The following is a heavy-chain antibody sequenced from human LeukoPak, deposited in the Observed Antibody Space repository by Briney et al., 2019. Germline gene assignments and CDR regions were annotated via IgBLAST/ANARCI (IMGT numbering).Heavy chain of an antibody. CDR2: INHSGST. V-gene: IGHV4-34*01. CDR1: GGSFSGYY. CDR3: AISSHCSSTSCYVRLGY. J-gene: IGHJ4*02. D-gene: IGHD2-2*01. Sequence: SETLSLTCAVYGGSFSGYYWSWIRQPPGKGLEWIGEINHSGSTNYNPSLKSRVTISVDTSKNQFSLKLSPVTAADTAVYYCAISSHCSSTSCYVRLGYWGQGTLVTVSS.